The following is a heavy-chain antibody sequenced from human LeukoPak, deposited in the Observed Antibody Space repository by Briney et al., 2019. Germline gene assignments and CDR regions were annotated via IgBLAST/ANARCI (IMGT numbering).Heavy chain of an antibody. CDR2: INPNSGGT. CDR3: ARDSTYGRGYSYGFYGMDV. Sequence: PGGSLRLSCAASGYTFTGYYMHWVRQAPGQGLEWMGWINPNSGGTNYAQKFQGRVTMTRDTSISTAYMELSRLRSDDTAVYYCARDSTYGRGYSYGFYGMDVWGQGTTVTVSS. J-gene: IGHJ6*02. CDR1: GYTFTGYY. D-gene: IGHD5-18*01. V-gene: IGHV1-2*02.